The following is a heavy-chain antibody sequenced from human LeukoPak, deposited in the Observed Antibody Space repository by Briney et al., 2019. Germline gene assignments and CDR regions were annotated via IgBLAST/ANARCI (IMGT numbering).Heavy chain of an antibody. V-gene: IGHV3-30*18. CDR2: ISYDGSNK. D-gene: IGHD5-18*01. J-gene: IGHJ6*03. CDR3: AKQLSYYYYMDV. Sequence: GGSLRLSCADSGFTFSSYGMHWVRQAPGKGLEWVAGISYDGSNKYYADSVKGRFTISRDNSKNTLYLQMNSLRAEDTAVYYCAKQLSYYYYMDVWGKGTTVTVSS. CDR1: GFTFSSYG.